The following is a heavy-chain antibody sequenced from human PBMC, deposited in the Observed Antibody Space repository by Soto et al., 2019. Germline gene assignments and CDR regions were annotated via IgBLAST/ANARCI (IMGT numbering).Heavy chain of an antibody. V-gene: IGHV1-3*01. Sequence: ASVKVSCKASGYTFTSYGIHWVRQAPGQRLEWMGWINAANGDTKYSPKFQGRVTITRDTSASTAYMELSSLRSEDTAVYYCVRRHVSATGIDWFDPWGQGTLVTVPQ. J-gene: IGHJ5*02. CDR2: INAANGDT. D-gene: IGHD6-13*01. CDR3: VRRHVSATGIDWFDP. CDR1: GYTFTSYG.